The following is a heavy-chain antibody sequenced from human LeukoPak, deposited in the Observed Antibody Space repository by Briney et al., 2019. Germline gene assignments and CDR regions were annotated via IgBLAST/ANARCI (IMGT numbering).Heavy chain of an antibody. J-gene: IGHJ6*03. CDR1: GGSFSGYY. D-gene: IGHD6-19*01. Sequence: SETLSLTCAVYGGSFSGYYWSWIRQPPGKGLEWIGEINHSGSTNYNPSLKSRVTISVDTSKNQFSLKLSSVTAADTAVYYCASVSGWSNYYYYYMDAWGKGTTVTVSS. CDR3: ASVSGWSNYYYYYMDA. CDR2: INHSGST. V-gene: IGHV4-34*01.